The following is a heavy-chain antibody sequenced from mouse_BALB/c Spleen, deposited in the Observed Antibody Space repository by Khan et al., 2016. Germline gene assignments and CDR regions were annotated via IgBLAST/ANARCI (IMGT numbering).Heavy chain of an antibody. CDR3: TIVYDYGSGY. V-gene: IGHV3-1*02. D-gene: IGHD1-1*01. Sequence: EVQLQESGPDLVKPSQSLSLTCTVTGYSISSGYSWHWIRQFPGNKLEWMAYIHYSGSTNYNPSPKSRISITRDTSKNQFFLQLISVTTEDTATYYCTIVYDYGSGYWGQGTTLTVSS. J-gene: IGHJ2*01. CDR2: IHYSGST. CDR1: GYSISSGYS.